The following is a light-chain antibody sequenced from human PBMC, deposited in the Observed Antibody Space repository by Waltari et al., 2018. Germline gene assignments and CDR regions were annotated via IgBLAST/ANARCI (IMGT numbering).Light chain of an antibody. CDR2: EGR. Sequence: QSALTQPASVSGSPGQSITISCTGTSSDVGSDNLVSWYQQHPGKAPKLMIYEGRKRHSGVSNLFSGSKSGNPASLTISGLQAEDEADYYCCSYAGSSTLEVFGTGTKVTVL. V-gene: IGLV2-23*01. CDR3: CSYAGSSTLEV. J-gene: IGLJ1*01. CDR1: SSDVGSDNL.